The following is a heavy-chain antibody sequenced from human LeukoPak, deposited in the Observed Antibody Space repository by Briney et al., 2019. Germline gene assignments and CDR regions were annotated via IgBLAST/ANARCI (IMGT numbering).Heavy chain of an antibody. J-gene: IGHJ3*02. D-gene: IGHD3-10*01. Sequence: SETLSLTCTVSNYSISSGFYWGWIRQPPGKGLEWIESMYHSGSTYSNPALKSRVTMSVDTAKNQFSLKLSSVTAADTAVYYCAKSNGYGLIDIWGQGTMVTVSS. CDR1: NYSISSGFY. V-gene: IGHV4-38-2*02. CDR3: AKSNGYGLIDI. CDR2: MYHSGST.